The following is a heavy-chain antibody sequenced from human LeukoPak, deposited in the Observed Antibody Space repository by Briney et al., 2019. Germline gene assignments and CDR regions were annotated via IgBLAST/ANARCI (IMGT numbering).Heavy chain of an antibody. D-gene: IGHD2-2*01. V-gene: IGHV1-2*02. CDR3: ARANFLYCSSSTCLFDY. Sequence: ASVKVSCKATGYTFTDYYMHWVRQAPGQGFEWMGWINPNDGDTNYAQKFQGRVTMTRDTSISTAHMEVSRLRSDDTAVYYCARANFLYCSSSTCLFDYWGQGTLVTVSS. CDR2: INPNDGDT. CDR1: GYTFTDYY. J-gene: IGHJ4*02.